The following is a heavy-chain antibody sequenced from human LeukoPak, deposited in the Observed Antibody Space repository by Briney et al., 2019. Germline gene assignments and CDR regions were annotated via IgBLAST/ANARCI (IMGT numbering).Heavy chain of an antibody. CDR2: MNPNSGNT. CDR1: GYTFTSYD. D-gene: IGHD6-13*01. V-gene: IGHV1-8*01. Sequence: ASVKVSCKASGYTFTSYDINWVRQATGQGLEWMGWMNPNSGNTGYAQKFQGRVTMTRNTSISTAYIELSSLRSEDTAVYYCARGPGRYSSSWRSSEYFQHWGQGTLVTVSS. J-gene: IGHJ1*01. CDR3: ARGPGRYSSSWRSSEYFQH.